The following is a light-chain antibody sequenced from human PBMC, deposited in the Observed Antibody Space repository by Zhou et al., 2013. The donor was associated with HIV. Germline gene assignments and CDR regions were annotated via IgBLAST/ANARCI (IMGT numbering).Light chain of an antibody. CDR1: QSLLYTTGYNF. Sequence: DVVMTQSPLSLSVTPGEPASISCRSDQSLLYTTGYNFLEWYLQKPGQAPQLLIYLGSNRASGVPDRFSGSGSGTDFTLKISRVEAEDVGVYYCMQALQTPLTFGGGTKVEIK. V-gene: IGKV2-28*01. CDR3: MQALQTPLT. J-gene: IGKJ4*01. CDR2: LGS.